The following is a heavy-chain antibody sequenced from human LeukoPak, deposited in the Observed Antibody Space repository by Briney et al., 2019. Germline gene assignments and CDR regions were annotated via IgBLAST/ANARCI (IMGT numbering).Heavy chain of an antibody. D-gene: IGHD6-25*01. Sequence: GGSLRLSCAASGFTFSSYWMHWVRQAPGKGLVWVSRINSDGGSTSYTDSVKGRFTISRDNAKNTLYLQMNGLRAEDTAVYYCARRSAAKDAFDIWGQGTKVTVSS. V-gene: IGHV3-74*01. CDR2: INSDGGST. CDR1: GFTFSSYW. J-gene: IGHJ3*02. CDR3: ARRSAAKDAFDI.